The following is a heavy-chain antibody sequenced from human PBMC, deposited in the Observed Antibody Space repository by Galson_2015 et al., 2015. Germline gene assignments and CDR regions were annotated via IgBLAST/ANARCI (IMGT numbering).Heavy chain of an antibody. CDR1: GGTFSSYA. D-gene: IGHD2-2*01. CDR2: IIPIFGIA. V-gene: IGHV1-69*10. Sequence: SVKVSCKAFGGTFSSYAISWVRQAPGQGLEWMGGIIPIFGIANYAQKFQGRVTITADKSTSTAYMELSSLRSEDTAVYYCARGRKVVPAAHYYYYYGMDVWGQGTTVTVSS. J-gene: IGHJ6*02. CDR3: ARGRKVVPAAHYYYYYGMDV.